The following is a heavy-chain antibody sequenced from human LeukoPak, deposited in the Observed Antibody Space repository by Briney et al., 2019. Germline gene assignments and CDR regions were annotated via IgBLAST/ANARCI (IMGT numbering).Heavy chain of an antibody. Sequence: GASVNVSCKASGYTFSSYGINWVRQAPGQGLEWMGWISTYNANTRYAPKLQGRVTMTTDTSTTTAYMELRSLRADDTAVYYCARDLRADNEYCSGGSCYYFDYWGQGTLVTVSS. J-gene: IGHJ4*02. CDR2: ISTYNANT. CDR1: GYTFSSYG. D-gene: IGHD2-15*01. V-gene: IGHV1-18*01. CDR3: ARDLRADNEYCSGGSCYYFDY.